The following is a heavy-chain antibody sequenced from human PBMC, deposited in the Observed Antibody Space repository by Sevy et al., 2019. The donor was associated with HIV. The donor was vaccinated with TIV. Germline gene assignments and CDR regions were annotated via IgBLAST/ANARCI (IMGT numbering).Heavy chain of an antibody. CDR1: GFTFSNAW. CDR3: TTDSKIRGLSALLDY. V-gene: IGHV3-15*01. D-gene: IGHD3-10*01. CDR2: IKSKTDGGTT. J-gene: IGHJ4*02. Sequence: GGSLRLSCSASGFTFSNAWMSWVRQAPGKGLEWVGRIKSKTDGGTTDYAAPVKGRFTISRDDSKYTLYLQMNSLKTEDTAIYYCTTDSKIRGLSALLDYWGQGTLVTVSS.